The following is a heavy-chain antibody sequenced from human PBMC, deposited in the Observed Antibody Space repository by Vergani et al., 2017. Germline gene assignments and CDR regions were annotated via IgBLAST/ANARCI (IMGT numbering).Heavy chain of an antibody. Sequence: EVLLVESGGDLVQPGGSLRLSCEASGFNFQIYWMGWVRQTAEKGLEWVASIKQDGSEKYYVDSVKGRFTISRDNAKNSLYLQMNSLRAEDTAVYYCARDGLWFGELPLDYWGQGTLVTVSS. V-gene: IGHV3-7*01. CDR1: GFNFQIYW. CDR3: ARDGLWFGELPLDY. J-gene: IGHJ4*02. CDR2: IKQDGSEK. D-gene: IGHD3-10*01.